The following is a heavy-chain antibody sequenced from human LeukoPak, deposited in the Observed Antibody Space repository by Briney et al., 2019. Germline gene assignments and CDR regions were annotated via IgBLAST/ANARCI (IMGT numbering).Heavy chain of an antibody. CDR1: GGSISGYY. V-gene: IGHV4-4*07. D-gene: IGHD6-19*01. Sequence: SETLSLTCIVSGGSISGYYWNWIRQPAGKGLEWIGRMHTSGSTNHNPSLKSRITMSVDRSKNQFSLKLSSVTAADTAVYYCVRDSGSGWYDYWGQGTLVTVSS. CDR2: MHTSGST. J-gene: IGHJ4*02. CDR3: VRDSGSGWYDY.